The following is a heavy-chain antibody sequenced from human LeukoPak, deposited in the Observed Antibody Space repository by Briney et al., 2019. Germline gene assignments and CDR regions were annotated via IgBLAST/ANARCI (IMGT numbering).Heavy chain of an antibody. CDR3: AKEGVGALEGSFDY. CDR1: GFTFSSYA. D-gene: IGHD1-26*01. J-gene: IGHJ4*02. V-gene: IGHV3-23*01. CDR2: ISGSGGST. Sequence: AGGSLRLSCAASGFTFSSYAMSWVRQAPGKGLEWVSAISGSGGSTYYADSVKGRFSISRDNSKNTLCLQMNSLRAEDTAVYYCAKEGVGALEGSFDYWGQGTLVTVSS.